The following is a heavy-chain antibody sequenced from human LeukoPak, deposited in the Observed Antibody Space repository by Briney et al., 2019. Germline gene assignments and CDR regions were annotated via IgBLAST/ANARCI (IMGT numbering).Heavy chain of an antibody. CDR1: GFPFRSYW. D-gene: IGHD1-26*01. CDR2: ISSTSSTI. Sequence: GGSLRLSCAASGFPFRSYWMSWVRQAPGKGLEWLSYISSTSSTIYYADSVKGRFTISRDNAKNSLYLQRNSLRDEDTAVYYCAKSGSYRFDYWGQGTMVTVSS. CDR3: AKSGSYRFDY. J-gene: IGHJ4*02. V-gene: IGHV3-48*02.